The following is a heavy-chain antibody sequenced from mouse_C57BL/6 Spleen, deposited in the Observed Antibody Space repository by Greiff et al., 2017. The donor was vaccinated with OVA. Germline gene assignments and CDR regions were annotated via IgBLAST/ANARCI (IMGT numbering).Heavy chain of an antibody. J-gene: IGHJ4*01. CDR1: GFTFSSYA. D-gene: IGHD3-1*01. Sequence: DVKLVESGAGLVKPGGSLKLSCAASGFTFSSYAMSWVRQTPEKRLEWVAYISSGGDYIYYADTVKGRFTISRDNARNTLYLQMSSLKSEDTAMYYCTRDRENYAMDYWGQGTSVTVSS. CDR3: TRDRENYAMDY. V-gene: IGHV5-9-1*02. CDR2: ISSGGDYI.